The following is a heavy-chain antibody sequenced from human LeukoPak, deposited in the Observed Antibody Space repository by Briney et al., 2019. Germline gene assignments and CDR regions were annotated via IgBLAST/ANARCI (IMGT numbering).Heavy chain of an antibody. Sequence: GGSLRLSCTASGFTFDHYGMSWVRQAPGKGLEWVSGINWNGRSTGYADSVKGRFTISRDNAKNSLYLQINSLRAEDTALYYCARDATNVYYYDGDAYGDYSDFWGQGTLVTVSS. CDR1: GFTFDHYG. V-gene: IGHV3-20*04. D-gene: IGHD3-22*01. CDR3: ARDATNVYYYDGDAYGDYSDF. J-gene: IGHJ4*02. CDR2: INWNGRST.